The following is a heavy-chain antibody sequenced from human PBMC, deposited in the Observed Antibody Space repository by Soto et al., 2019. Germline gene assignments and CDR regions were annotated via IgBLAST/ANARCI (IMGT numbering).Heavy chain of an antibody. CDR1: GYSFTRYY. J-gene: IGHJ4*02. CDR2: ISAYNGNT. V-gene: IGHV1-18*01. CDR3: ARGGQWDFLSDY. Sequence: QVQLVQSGAEVKKPGASVKVSCKASGYSFTRYYINWVRQAPGQGPEWMGWISAYNGNTHYEEKLQGRVTLTTDTSTSTAYMELRSLRSDDTAVYFCARGGQWDFLSDYWGQGTLVTVSS. D-gene: IGHD1-26*01.